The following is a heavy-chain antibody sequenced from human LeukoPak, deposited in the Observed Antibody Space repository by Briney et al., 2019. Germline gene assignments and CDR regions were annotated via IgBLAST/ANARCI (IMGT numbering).Heavy chain of an antibody. CDR1: GDSISSGGYY. J-gene: IGHJ6*02. CDR2: IYYSGNT. D-gene: IGHD3-10*01. Sequence: PLETLSLTCTVSGDSISSGGYYWSWIRQHPGKGLEWIGYIYYSGNTYYNPSLKSRVSISVDTSKNQFSLRLKSVIAADTAVYYCAKHLGSGPYYGMDVWGQGTTVTVSS. V-gene: IGHV4-31*03. CDR3: AKHLGSGPYYGMDV.